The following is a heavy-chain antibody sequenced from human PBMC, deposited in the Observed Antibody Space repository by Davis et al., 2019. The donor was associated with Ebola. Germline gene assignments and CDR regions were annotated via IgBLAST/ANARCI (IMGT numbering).Heavy chain of an antibody. Sequence: GGSLRLSCAASGFTFSNYIMSWVRQAPGKGLEWVSGVGGSGGSAHYADSVRGRFTLSRDNSKNTLHLQMNSLRDEDTAVYYCARDTTNYYIWAMDVWGKGTTVTVSS. CDR2: VGGSGGSA. V-gene: IGHV3-23*01. CDR1: GFTFSNYI. CDR3: ARDTTNYYIWAMDV. D-gene: IGHD3-10*01. J-gene: IGHJ6*04.